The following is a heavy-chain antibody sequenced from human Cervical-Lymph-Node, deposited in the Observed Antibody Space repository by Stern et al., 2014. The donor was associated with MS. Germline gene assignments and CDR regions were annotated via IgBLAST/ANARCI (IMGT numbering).Heavy chain of an antibody. CDR1: GDSISSDDHY. J-gene: IGHJ4*02. Sequence: QLQLQESGPGLVRPSQTLSLTCTVSGDSISSDDHYWSWVRQPPGKGLEWLGSISYSESSYFTPSLKRRATMSVDTSKNQFSLKLKSVTAADTAVYYCARTDILLLDYWGQGALVTVSS. CDR3: ARTDILLLDY. V-gene: IGHV4-30-4*01. D-gene: IGHD3-22*01. CDR2: ISYSESS.